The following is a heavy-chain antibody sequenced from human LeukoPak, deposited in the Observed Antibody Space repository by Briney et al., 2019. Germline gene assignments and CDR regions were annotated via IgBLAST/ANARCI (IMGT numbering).Heavy chain of an antibody. CDR2: ISAYNGNT. J-gene: IGHJ4*02. CDR1: GYTFTSYG. CDR3: ARSPLWFGELLPPPFIDY. D-gene: IGHD3-10*01. Sequence: ASVRVSCKASGYTFTSYGISWVRQAPGQGLERMGWISAYNGNTNYAQKLQGRVTMTTDTSTSTAYMELRSLRSDDTAVYYCARSPLWFGELLPPPFIDYWGQGTLVTVSS. V-gene: IGHV1-18*01.